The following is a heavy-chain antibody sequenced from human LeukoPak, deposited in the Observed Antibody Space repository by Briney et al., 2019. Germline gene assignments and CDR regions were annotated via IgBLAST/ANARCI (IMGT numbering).Heavy chain of an antibody. V-gene: IGHV3-21*01. J-gene: IGHJ4*02. D-gene: IGHD2-2*01. CDR1: GVTFSGYS. CDR2: ITATSPHI. CDR3: ARDVYCSSTSCYPN. Sequence: GGSLRLSCAASGVTFSGYSMNWVRQAPGKGLEWVSAITATSPHIYYADSVKGRFTISRDNSKNTLYLQMNSLRAEDTAVYYCARDVYCSSTSCYPNWGQGTLVTVSS.